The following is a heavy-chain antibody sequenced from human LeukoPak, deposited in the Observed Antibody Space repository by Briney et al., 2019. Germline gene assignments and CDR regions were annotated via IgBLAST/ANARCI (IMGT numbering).Heavy chain of an antibody. V-gene: IGHV3-23*01. Sequence: HPGGSLRLSCAASGFTFSSYAMSWVRQAPGKGLEWVSAISGSGGSTYYADSVKGRFTISRDNSKNTLYLQMNSLRAEDTAVYYCANIAREGITIFGVAHGYFDYWGQGTLVTVSS. CDR1: GFTFSSYA. D-gene: IGHD3-3*01. CDR2: ISGSGGST. J-gene: IGHJ4*02. CDR3: ANIAREGITIFGVAHGYFDY.